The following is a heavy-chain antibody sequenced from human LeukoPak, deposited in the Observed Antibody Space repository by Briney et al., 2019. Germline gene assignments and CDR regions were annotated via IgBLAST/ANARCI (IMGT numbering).Heavy chain of an antibody. Sequence: GSLRLSFAASGFTFSSYAMHWVRQAPGKGLEWVAVISHDGNNKYYADSVKGRFTISRVNSKNTLYVQMNSLRVEDTAVYYCARHELSYTTTYYGPDYWGQGTVVTVSS. CDR1: GFTFSSYA. CDR2: ISHDGNNK. J-gene: IGHJ4*02. CDR3: ARHELSYTTTYYGPDY. V-gene: IGHV3-30-3*01. D-gene: IGHD3-16*02.